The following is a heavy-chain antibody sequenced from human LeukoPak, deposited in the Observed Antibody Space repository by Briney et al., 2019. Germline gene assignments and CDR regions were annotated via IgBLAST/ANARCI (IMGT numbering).Heavy chain of an antibody. CDR3: TSRGDSSGYSYPFDY. D-gene: IGHD3-22*01. V-gene: IGHV3-73*01. Sequence: GGSLRLSCAASGFTFSGSAMHWVRQASGKGLEWVGRIRSKANSYATAYAASVKGRFTLSRDDSKNKAYLQMDSLKTEDTAVYYCTSRGDSSGYSYPFDYWGQGTLVTVSS. J-gene: IGHJ4*02. CDR1: GFTFSGSA. CDR2: IRSKANSYAT.